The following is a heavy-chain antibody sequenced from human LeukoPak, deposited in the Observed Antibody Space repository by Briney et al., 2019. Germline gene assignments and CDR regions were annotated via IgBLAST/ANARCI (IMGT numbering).Heavy chain of an antibody. D-gene: IGHD3-10*01. CDR2: AYYRSKCYI. J-gene: IGHJ4*02. CDR3: ARGAVRGGTNFDY. CDR1: GDSVSGSPAV. V-gene: IGHV6-1*01. Sequence: SQTLSLTCDISGDSVSGSPAVWNWIRQSPSRGLEWLGRAYYRSKCYIDYAVSVKGRITITPDTSKNQFSLQLNSVTPEDTAVYYCARGAVRGGTNFDYWGQGTLVTVSS.